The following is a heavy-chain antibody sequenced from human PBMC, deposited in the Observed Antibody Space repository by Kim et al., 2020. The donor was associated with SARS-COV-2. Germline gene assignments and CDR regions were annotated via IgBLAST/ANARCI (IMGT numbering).Heavy chain of an antibody. CDR1: GFTFSSYA. CDR2: ISGSGGST. V-gene: IGHV3-23*01. J-gene: IGHJ4*02. CDR3: AKDRGRYYDSSGYYSEH. D-gene: IGHD3-22*01. Sequence: GGSLRLSCAASGFTFSSYAMSWVRQAPGKGLEWVSAISGSGGSTYYADSVKGRFTISRDNSKNTLYLQMNSLRAEDTAVYYCAKDRGRYYDSSGYYSEHWGQGTLVTVSS.